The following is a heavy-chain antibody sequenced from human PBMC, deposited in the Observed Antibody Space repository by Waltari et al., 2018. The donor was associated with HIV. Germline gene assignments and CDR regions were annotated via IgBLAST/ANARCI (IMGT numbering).Heavy chain of an antibody. V-gene: IGHV6-1*01. CDR2: TFYRSEWRF. D-gene: IGHD6-25*01. J-gene: IGHJ4*03. Sequence: QVRLQQSGPGVMKTSQTLSPTCDVSRDSLSSNTAAWKWVRWSPSRGLEWLGKTFYRSEWRFDYATLLQGRLSISVDISKNQFSLHLTSLNPEDTATYYCVRDSCGFDIWGQGT. CDR1: RDSLSSNTAA. CDR3: VRDSCGFDI.